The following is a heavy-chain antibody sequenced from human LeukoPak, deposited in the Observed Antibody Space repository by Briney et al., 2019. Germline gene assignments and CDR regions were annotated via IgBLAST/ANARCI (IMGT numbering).Heavy chain of an antibody. CDR3: ARDGSDGIWSGNYNWFDP. D-gene: IGHD3-3*01. Sequence: PGRSLTLSCATSGFTFSNYGMHWVRQAPGKGLEWVSAISGSGGSTYYADSVKGRFTISRDNSKNTLYLQMNSLRAEDTAVYYCARDGSDGIWSGNYNWFDPWGQGTLVTVSS. V-gene: IGHV3-23*01. CDR1: GFTFSNYG. CDR2: ISGSGGST. J-gene: IGHJ5*02.